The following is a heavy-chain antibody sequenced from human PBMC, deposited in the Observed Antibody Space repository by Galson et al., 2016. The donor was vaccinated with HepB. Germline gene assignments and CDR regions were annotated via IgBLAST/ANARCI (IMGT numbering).Heavy chain of an antibody. CDR3: ARAYSRLGRWRLLYYFDY. V-gene: IGHV3-30*03. CDR2: ILYDGTYK. CDR1: GFTFSSYA. D-gene: IGHD2/OR15-2a*01. Sequence: SLRLSCAASGFTFSSYAMHWVRQAPGKGLEWVAIILYDGTYKYYADSVKGRFTISRDNAKNSLYLQMNSLRAEDTAVYYCARAYSRLGRWRLLYYFDYWGQGTLVTVSS. J-gene: IGHJ4*02.